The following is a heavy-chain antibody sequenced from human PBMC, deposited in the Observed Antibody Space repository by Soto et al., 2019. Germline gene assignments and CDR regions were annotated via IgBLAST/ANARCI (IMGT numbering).Heavy chain of an antibody. CDR3: ARGMAVRYYYGSGSFDY. D-gene: IGHD3-10*01. J-gene: IGHJ4*02. CDR1: GYTFTSYG. CDR2: ISAYNGNT. Sequence: QVQLVQSGAEVKKPGASVKVSCKASGYTFTSYGISWVRQAPGQGLEWMGWISAYNGNTNYAQKLQGRVTMTTDTSKSTAYMELRSLRSDDTAVYDCARGMAVRYYYGSGSFDYWGQGTLVTVSS. V-gene: IGHV1-18*01.